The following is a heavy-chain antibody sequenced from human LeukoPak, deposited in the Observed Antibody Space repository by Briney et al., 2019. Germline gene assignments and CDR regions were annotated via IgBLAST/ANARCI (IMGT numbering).Heavy chain of an antibody. V-gene: IGHV3-33*03. CDR3: ARYYYDSSGYYYDYYYGMDV. CDR1: GFIFSSYG. CDR2: IWNDGTNK. Sequence: GGSLRLSCAASGFIFSSYGLHWVRQAPGKGLEWVAVIWNDGTNKYYADSLKGRFTISRDNAKNALFLQMNSLRAEDTAVYYCARYYYDSSGYYYDYYYGMDVWGQGTTVTVSS. D-gene: IGHD3-22*01. J-gene: IGHJ6*02.